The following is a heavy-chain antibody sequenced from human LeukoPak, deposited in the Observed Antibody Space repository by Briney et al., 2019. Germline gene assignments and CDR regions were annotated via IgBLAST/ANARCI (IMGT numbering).Heavy chain of an antibody. J-gene: IGHJ1*01. CDR1: GYSFTSYW. Sequence: GESLKISCKGSGYSFTSYWIGWVRQMPGKGLEWMGIIYPGDSDTGYSPSFQGQVTISADKSISTAYLQWSSLKASDTAMYYCARSLGYCSSTSCPFQHWGQGTLVTVSS. D-gene: IGHD2-2*01. CDR3: ARSLGYCSSTSCPFQH. CDR2: IYPGDSDT. V-gene: IGHV5-51*01.